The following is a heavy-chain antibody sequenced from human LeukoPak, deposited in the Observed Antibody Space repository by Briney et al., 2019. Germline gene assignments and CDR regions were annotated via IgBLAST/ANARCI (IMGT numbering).Heavy chain of an antibody. J-gene: IGHJ4*02. CDR2: ICDNGNT. CDR3: ATGRDPYKTGH. V-gene: IGHV4-59*03. D-gene: IGHD5-24*01. Sequence: PSETLSLTCTFSAGSFSPAHWSWIRQPPGKGLEWIGVICDNGNTDYNPSLKSRVTISVDTSKCQFSLKLNSLAAADTAVYYCATGRDPYKTGHWGQGTLVTVSS. CDR1: AGSFSPAH.